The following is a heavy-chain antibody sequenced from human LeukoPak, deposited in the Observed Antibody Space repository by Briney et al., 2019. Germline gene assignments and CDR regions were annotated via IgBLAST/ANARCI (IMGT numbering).Heavy chain of an antibody. CDR3: ARHSGDGCNLFLDY. Sequence: PSETLSLTCTVSGGSISSSSYYWGWIRQPPGKGLEWIGSIYYSGSTYYNPSLKSRATISVDTSKNQFSLKLSSVTAADTAVYYCARHSGDGCNLFLDYWGQGTLVTVSS. CDR1: GGSISSSSYY. D-gene: IGHD6-19*01. J-gene: IGHJ4*02. CDR2: IYYSGST. V-gene: IGHV4-39*01.